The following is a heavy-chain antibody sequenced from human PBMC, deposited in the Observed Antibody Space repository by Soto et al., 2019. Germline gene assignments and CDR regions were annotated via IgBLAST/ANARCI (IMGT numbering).Heavy chain of an antibody. J-gene: IGHJ4*02. CDR1: GGSVSSGDYS. D-gene: IGHD7-27*01. CDR2: SRSV. CDR3: GRDNWGSIDY. Sequence: SETLSLTCVVSGGSVSSGDYSWGWIRQPPGKGLEWIGYSRSVNYNPSLSSRVTISVDTARNQFSLRLSSVTAADTAVYYCGRDNWGSIDYWGQGTQVTVSS. V-gene: IGHV4-61*08.